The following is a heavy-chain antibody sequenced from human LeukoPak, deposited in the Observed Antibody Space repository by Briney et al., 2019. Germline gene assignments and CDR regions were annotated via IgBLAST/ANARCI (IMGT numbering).Heavy chain of an antibody. Sequence: SETLSLTCSVSGDSITGYYWGWIRQPPGKGLEWIGNIYYTGNTYYNSSLKSRVTISLDTSKNQFSLKVISMTAADTAVYYCAKSNGYGLVDIWGQGTMVTVSS. J-gene: IGHJ3*02. CDR1: GDSITGYY. D-gene: IGHD3-10*01. V-gene: IGHV4-39*07. CDR2: IYYTGNT. CDR3: AKSNGYGLVDI.